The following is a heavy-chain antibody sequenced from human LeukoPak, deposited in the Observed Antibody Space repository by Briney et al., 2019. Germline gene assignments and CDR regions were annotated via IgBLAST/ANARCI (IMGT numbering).Heavy chain of an antibody. Sequence: PGGSLRLSCAASGFTLSSHWMSGVGQAPGKGLEGVANIKQDGSEKYYVDSVKGRLTISRDNTKNSPYLQMNSLRAEDTAVYYCARDRLNAFWSGDSWDYWGQGTLVTVSS. V-gene: IGHV3-7*01. CDR1: GFTLSSHW. CDR3: ARDRLNAFWSGDSWDY. D-gene: IGHD3-3*01. J-gene: IGHJ4*02. CDR2: IKQDGSEK.